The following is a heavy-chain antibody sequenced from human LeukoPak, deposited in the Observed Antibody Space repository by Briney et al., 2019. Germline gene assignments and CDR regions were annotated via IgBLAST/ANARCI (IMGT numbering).Heavy chain of an antibody. CDR2: IYPSDSDT. V-gene: IGHV5-51*01. D-gene: IGHD6-19*01. J-gene: IGHJ4*02. CDR3: ARRSRSGWYEFDY. Sequence: GESLQLSVKGSGYSFTSYWIGWVRQMPGKGLEWMGIIYPSDSDTRYSPSFQGQVTISADKSISTAYLQWSSLKASDTAMYYCARRSRSGWYEFDYWGQGTLVTVSS. CDR1: GYSFTSYW.